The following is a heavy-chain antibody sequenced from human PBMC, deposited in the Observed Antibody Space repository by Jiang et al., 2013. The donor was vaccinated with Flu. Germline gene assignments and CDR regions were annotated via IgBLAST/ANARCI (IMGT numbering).Heavy chain of an antibody. Sequence: GLVKPSGPLSLTCAVSGASISSSNWWNWVRQPPGKGLEWIGEIYHSGRTNYNPSLKSRVTISVDKSKNQFSLKLTSVTAADTAVYYCARGPPATNYYGSGSYWDYWGQGTLVTVSS. CDR1: GASISSSNW. J-gene: IGHJ4*02. V-gene: IGHV4-4*02. CDR2: IYHSGRT. CDR3: ARGPPATNYYGSGSYWDY. D-gene: IGHD3-10*01.